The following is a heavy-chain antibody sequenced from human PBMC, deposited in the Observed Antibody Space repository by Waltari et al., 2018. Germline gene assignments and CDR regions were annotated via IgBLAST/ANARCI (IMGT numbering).Heavy chain of an antibody. CDR3: ARDRDYDFWSGYWGAFDI. V-gene: IGHV3-21*01. CDR2: ISSSSSKI. Sequence: EVQLVESGGGLVKPGGSLRLSCAGSGFSLSSHGMNWVRQAPGKGLEWVSVISSSSSKIFYADSVRGRFTVSRDNAKNSLYLQMNSLRVEDTAVYYCARDRDYDFWSGYWGAFDIWGQGTMVTVSS. CDR1: GFSLSSHG. J-gene: IGHJ3*02. D-gene: IGHD3-3*01.